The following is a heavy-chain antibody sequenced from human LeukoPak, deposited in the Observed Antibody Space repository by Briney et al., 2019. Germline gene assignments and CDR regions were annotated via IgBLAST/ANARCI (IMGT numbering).Heavy chain of an antibody. Sequence: PSQTLSLTCAISGDSVSSNSAAWNWIRQSPSRGLEWLGRTYYRSKWYNDYAVSVKSRITINPDTSKNQFSLQLNSVTPEDTAVYYCARASPSPYSSSWPLYFFDYWGQGTLVTVSS. D-gene: IGHD6-13*01. CDR3: ARASPSPYSSSWPLYFFDY. J-gene: IGHJ4*02. CDR1: GDSVSSNSAA. CDR2: TYYRSKWYN. V-gene: IGHV6-1*01.